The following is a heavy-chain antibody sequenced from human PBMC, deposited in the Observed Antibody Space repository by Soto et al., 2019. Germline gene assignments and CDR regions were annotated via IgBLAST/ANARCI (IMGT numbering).Heavy chain of an antibody. Sequence: QVQLQESGPGLVKPSGTLSLTCAVSSGSISSTNWWSWVRQPPGKGLEWIGEIYHSGSTNYNPSLKRRVTISVDKSKNQFSLKLSSVTAADTAMYYCARSLPRSSWLDYWGQGTLVTVSS. D-gene: IGHD6-13*01. CDR2: IYHSGST. CDR3: ARSLPRSSWLDY. CDR1: SGSISSTNW. J-gene: IGHJ4*02. V-gene: IGHV4-4*02.